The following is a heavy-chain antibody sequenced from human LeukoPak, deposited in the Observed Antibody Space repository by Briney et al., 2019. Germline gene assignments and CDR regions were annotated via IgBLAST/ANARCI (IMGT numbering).Heavy chain of an antibody. CDR1: GYSFTSYW. J-gene: IGHJ4*02. V-gene: IGHV5-51*01. CDR2: IYPGDSDT. CDR3: ARQDTAMVTSADY. D-gene: IGHD5-18*01. Sequence: GGSLQISCKGSGYSFTSYWIGWVRQMPGKGLEWMGIIYPGDSDTRYSPSFQGQVTISADKSISTAYLQWSSLKASDTAMYYCARQDTAMVTSADYWGRGTLVTVSS.